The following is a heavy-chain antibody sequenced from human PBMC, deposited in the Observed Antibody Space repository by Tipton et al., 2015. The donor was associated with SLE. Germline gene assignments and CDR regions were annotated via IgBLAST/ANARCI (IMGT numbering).Heavy chain of an antibody. V-gene: IGHV3-23*01. D-gene: IGHD3-22*01. CDR3: AHRGTSSGYYYYFDY. J-gene: IGHJ4*02. Sequence: GSLRLSCAASGFTFDDYAMHWVRQAPGKGLEWVSGISGSGSSTYYADSLKGRFTIPRDNSKNTLYLQMNSLRAEDTAVYYCAHRGTSSGYYYYFDYWGQGTLVTVSS. CDR2: ISGSGSST. CDR1: GFTFDDYA.